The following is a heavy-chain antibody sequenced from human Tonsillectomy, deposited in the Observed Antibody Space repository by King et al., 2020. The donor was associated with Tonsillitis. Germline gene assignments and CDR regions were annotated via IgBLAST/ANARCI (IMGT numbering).Heavy chain of an antibody. V-gene: IGHV3-30*03. J-gene: IGHJ5*02. CDR3: ATPGYP. Sequence: QLVQSGGGVVQPGRSLRLSCAASGFTFTTSAMHWVRQAPGTGLEWVAIISFVGSNRQYADSVKGRFTISRDNSKNTVYLQFNSLRVDDTAVYCGATPGYPWGQGTLVTVSS. D-gene: IGHD2-2*01. CDR2: ISFVGSNR. CDR1: GFTFTTSA.